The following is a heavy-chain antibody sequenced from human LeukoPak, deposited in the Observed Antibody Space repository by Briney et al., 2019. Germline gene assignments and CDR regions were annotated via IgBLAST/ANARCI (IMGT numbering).Heavy chain of an antibody. CDR2: ISGSGGST. D-gene: IGHD2-15*01. J-gene: IGHJ4*02. CDR1: GFTFSSYA. Sequence: GGSLRLSCAASGFTFSSYAMSWVRQAPGKGLERVSAISGSGGSTYYADSVKGRFTISRDNSDNTLYLQMNSLRAEDTALYYCAKVEGAVYCSGGSCYTAPFDYWGQGTLVTVSS. V-gene: IGHV3-23*01. CDR3: AKVEGAVYCSGGSCYTAPFDY.